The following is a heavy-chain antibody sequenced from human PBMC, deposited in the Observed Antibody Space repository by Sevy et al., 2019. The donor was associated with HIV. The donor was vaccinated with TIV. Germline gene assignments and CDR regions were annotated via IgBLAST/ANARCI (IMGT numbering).Heavy chain of an antibody. CDR2: ISDSGGST. D-gene: IGHD3-22*01. CDR1: GFTFSSYA. V-gene: IGHV3-23*01. Sequence: GGSLRLSCAASGFTFSSYAMSWVRQAPGKGLEWVSAISDSGGSTYYADSVKGRFTISRDNSKNTLYLHMNSLRAEDTAVYYCAKTALSGSSDYYCGYWGQGTLVTVSS. CDR3: AKTALSGSSDYYCGY. J-gene: IGHJ4*02.